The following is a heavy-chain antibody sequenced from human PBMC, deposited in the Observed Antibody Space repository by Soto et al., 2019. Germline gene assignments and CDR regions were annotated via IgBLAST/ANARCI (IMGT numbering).Heavy chain of an antibody. CDR2: ITSSGGGV. Sequence: LRLSCAASGFSFSDYYMSWIRQAPGKGLEWISYITSSGGGVYYADSVKGRFTISRDNAKKSLYLQMNSLRVEDTAVYYCAREIDYSSGCFDSWGQGTLVTVSS. V-gene: IGHV3-11*01. CDR1: GFSFSDYY. D-gene: IGHD6-19*01. CDR3: AREIDYSSGCFDS. J-gene: IGHJ4*02.